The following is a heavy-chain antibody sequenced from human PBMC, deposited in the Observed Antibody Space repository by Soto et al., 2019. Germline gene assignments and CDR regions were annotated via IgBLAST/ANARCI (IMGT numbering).Heavy chain of an antibody. CDR1: GYSFTSYW. D-gene: IGHD3-22*01. CDR3: ARQHYYDSSGAPVWFDP. J-gene: IGHJ5*02. Sequence: GESLKISCKGSGYSFTSYWICWVRQMPGKGLEWMGIIYPGDSDTRYSPSFQGQVTISADKSISTAYLQWSSLKASDTAMYYCARQHYYDSSGAPVWFDPWGQGTLVTVSS. CDR2: IYPGDSDT. V-gene: IGHV5-51*01.